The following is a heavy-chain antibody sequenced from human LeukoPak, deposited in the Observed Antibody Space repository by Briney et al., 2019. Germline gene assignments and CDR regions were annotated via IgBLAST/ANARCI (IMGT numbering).Heavy chain of an antibody. Sequence: GGSLRLSCAASGFTFSTYAMSWVRQAPGKGLVWVLAIGNSGGNTYYADSVKGRFTSSRDNSKNTLYLQMNSLRAEDTAVYYCAKDRGVPRYDNWFDPWGQRTLVSVAS. CDR1: GFTFSTYA. V-gene: IGHV3-23*01. CDR3: AKDRGVPRYDNWFDP. CDR2: IGNSGGNT. J-gene: IGHJ5*02. D-gene: IGHD3-10*01.